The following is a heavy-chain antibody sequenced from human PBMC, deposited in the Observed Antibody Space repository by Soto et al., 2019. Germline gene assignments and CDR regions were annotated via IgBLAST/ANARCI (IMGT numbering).Heavy chain of an antibody. Sequence: GGSLRLSCAASGFTFSSYSMNWVRQAPGKGLEWVSSISSSSSYIYYADSVKGRFTISRDNAKNSLYLQMNSLRAEDTAVYYCATSTAAPLYYYGMDVWGQGTTVTVSS. CDR1: GFTFSSYS. CDR2: ISSSSSYI. J-gene: IGHJ6*02. V-gene: IGHV3-21*01. CDR3: ATSTAAPLYYYGMDV. D-gene: IGHD2-2*01.